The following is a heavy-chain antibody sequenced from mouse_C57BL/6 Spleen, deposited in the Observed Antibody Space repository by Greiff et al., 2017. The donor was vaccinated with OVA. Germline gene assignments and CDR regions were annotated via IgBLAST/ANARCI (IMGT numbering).Heavy chain of an antibody. V-gene: IGHV1-15*01. CDR3: TRGRLFAY. Sequence: VQLKESGAELVRPGASVTLSCKASGYTFTDYEMHWVKQTPVHGLEWIGAIDPETGGTAYNQKFKGKAILTADKSSSTAYMELRSLTSEDSAVYYCTRGRLFAYWGQGTLVTVSA. CDR1: GYTFTDYE. J-gene: IGHJ3*01. CDR2: IDPETGGT.